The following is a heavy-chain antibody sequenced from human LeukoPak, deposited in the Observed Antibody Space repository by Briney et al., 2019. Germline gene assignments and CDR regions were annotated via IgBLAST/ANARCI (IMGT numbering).Heavy chain of an antibody. D-gene: IGHD5-24*01. V-gene: IGHV1-2*02. CDR1: GYTFIGYS. Sequence: ASVNVSCKASGYTFIGYSMHWVRQAPGQGLEWMGWINPNSGATTYAQKFQGRVTITADESTSTAYMELSSLRSEDTAVYYCASLDGYNRDFDYWGQGTLVTVSS. CDR2: INPNSGAT. J-gene: IGHJ4*02. CDR3: ASLDGYNRDFDY.